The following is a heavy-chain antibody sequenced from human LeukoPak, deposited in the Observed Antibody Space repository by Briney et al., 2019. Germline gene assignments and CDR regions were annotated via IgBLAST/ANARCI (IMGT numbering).Heavy chain of an antibody. CDR3: ARVPYSSGWSFDY. Sequence: GGSLRLSCAASGFTFSRYGMHWVRQAPGKGLEWVAVIWYDGNKKYYADSVKGRFAISRDNSKNTLYLQMNSLSAEDTALYYCARVPYSSGWSFDYWGQGTLLTVSS. D-gene: IGHD6-19*01. J-gene: IGHJ4*02. CDR2: IWYDGNKK. V-gene: IGHV3-33*01. CDR1: GFTFSRYG.